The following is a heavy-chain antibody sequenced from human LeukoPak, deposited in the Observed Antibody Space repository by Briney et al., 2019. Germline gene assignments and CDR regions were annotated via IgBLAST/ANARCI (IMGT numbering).Heavy chain of an antibody. CDR2: IYHSGST. V-gene: IGHV4-38-2*02. J-gene: IGHJ5*02. Sequence: PSETLSLTCAVSGYSINSGYYWGWIRQPPGKGLELIGTIYHSGSTYYNPSLKSRVTIAVDTSKNQFSLKLSSVTAADTAVYYCARELERYCSSTSCYQLFWFDPWGQGTLVTVSS. CDR1: GYSINSGYY. D-gene: IGHD2-2*01. CDR3: ARELERYCSSTSCYQLFWFDP.